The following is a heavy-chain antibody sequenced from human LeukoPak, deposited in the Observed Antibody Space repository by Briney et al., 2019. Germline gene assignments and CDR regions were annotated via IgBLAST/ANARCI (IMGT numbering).Heavy chain of an antibody. J-gene: IGHJ4*02. D-gene: IGHD3-3*01. CDR3: ATVVTIFGVVNREDDY. Sequence: ASMKVSCKASGYTFTGYYMHWVRQAPGKGLEWMGGFDPEDGETIYAQKFQGRVTMTEDTSTDTAYMELSSLRSEDTAVYYCATVVTIFGVVNREDDYWGQGTLVTVSS. CDR1: GYTFTGYY. CDR2: FDPEDGET. V-gene: IGHV1-24*01.